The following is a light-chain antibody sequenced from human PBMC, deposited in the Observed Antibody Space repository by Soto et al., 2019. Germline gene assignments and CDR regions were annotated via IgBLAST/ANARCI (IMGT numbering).Light chain of an antibody. CDR1: QSITNNY. CDR2: GAS. Sequence: EIVLTQSPGTLSLSPGESATLSCRASQSITNNYLAWYQQKPGQAPRLLMYGASRRPTGIPDRFSGSGSGTDFTLTISRLEPEDFAVYYCQQFGSSPRTFGQGTKVEIK. J-gene: IGKJ1*01. CDR3: QQFGSSPRT. V-gene: IGKV3-20*01.